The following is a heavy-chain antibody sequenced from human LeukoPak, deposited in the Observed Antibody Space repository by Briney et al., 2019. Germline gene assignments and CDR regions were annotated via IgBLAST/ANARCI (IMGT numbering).Heavy chain of an antibody. D-gene: IGHD1-14*01. CDR3: AGHGTISSESYFDY. J-gene: IGHJ4*02. Sequence: PSETLSLICSVSGGSVSSYYWSWIRQSPGKGLEWIGYIHNSGRTNYNPSLKSRVTGFVDTSKNQVSLRLSSVTAADTAVYYCAGHGTISSESYFDYWGQGALVTVSS. CDR2: IHNSGRT. CDR1: GGSVSSYY. V-gene: IGHV4-59*08.